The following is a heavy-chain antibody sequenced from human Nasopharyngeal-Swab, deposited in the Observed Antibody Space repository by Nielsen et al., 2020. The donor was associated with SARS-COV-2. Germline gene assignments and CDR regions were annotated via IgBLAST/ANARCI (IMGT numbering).Heavy chain of an antibody. CDR2: ISSSGSTI. D-gene: IGHD2-15*01. CDR3: AKDKVDCSGGSCYGGYYGMDV. J-gene: IGHJ6*02. V-gene: IGHV3-48*03. Sequence: GESLKISCAASGFTFSSYEMNWVRQAPGKGLEWVSYISSSGSTIYYADSVKGRFTISRDNAKNSLYLQMNSLRAEDTALYYCAKDKVDCSGGSCYGGYYGMDVWGQGTTVTVSS. CDR1: GFTFSSYE.